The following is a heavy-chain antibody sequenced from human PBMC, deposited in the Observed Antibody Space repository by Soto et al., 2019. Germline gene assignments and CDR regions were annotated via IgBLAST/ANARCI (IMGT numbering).Heavy chain of an antibody. Sequence: EVQLVESGGGLVQPGGSLRLSCAASGFTFSSYWMSWVRQAPGKGLEWVANIKQDGSEKYYVDSVKGRFTISRDNAKNSLYLEMNCLRADDTAVYYCARGFLVWLLYWKGDAFDIWGQGTMVTVSS. D-gene: IGHD3-3*01. J-gene: IGHJ3*02. V-gene: IGHV3-7*01. CDR2: IKQDGSEK. CDR3: ARGFLVWLLYWKGDAFDI. CDR1: GFTFSSYW.